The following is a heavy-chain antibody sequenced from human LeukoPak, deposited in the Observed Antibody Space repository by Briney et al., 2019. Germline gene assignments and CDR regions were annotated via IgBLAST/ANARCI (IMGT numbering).Heavy chain of an antibody. V-gene: IGHV3-66*01. CDR3: ARDLGVVMINDAFDI. Sequence: GGSLRLSCAASGFSVSSNFMSWVRQAPGRGLEWVSVIYSGGSTYYADSAKGRFTISRDSSKNTLYVQMNSLRAEDTAVYYCARDLGVVMINDAFDIWGQGTMVTVSS. CDR2: IYSGGST. D-gene: IGHD3-3*01. CDR1: GFSVSSNF. J-gene: IGHJ3*02.